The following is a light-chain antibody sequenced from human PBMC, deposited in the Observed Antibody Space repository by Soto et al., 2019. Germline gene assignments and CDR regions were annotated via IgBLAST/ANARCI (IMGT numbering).Light chain of an antibody. CDR3: QPYDNLPLT. J-gene: IGKJ4*01. Sequence: DIQMTQSPSSLSASVGDRVTITCQASQDMSNYLNWYQQKPGKAPKLLIYDASNLETGVPSRFSGSGSGTDFTFTISSLQAEVIATYYCQPYDNLPLTFGGGPKVEIK. CDR2: DAS. CDR1: QDMSNY. V-gene: IGKV1-33*01.